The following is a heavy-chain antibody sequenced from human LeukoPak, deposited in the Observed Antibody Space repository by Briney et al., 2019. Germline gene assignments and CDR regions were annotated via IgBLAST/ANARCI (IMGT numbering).Heavy chain of an antibody. Sequence: GASVKVFCKASGGTFSSYAISWVRQAPGQGLEWMGGIIPIFGTANYAQKFQGRVTITADESTSTAYMELSSLRSDDTAVYYCARDMKQQLAYYYYYGMDVWGQGTTVTVSS. D-gene: IGHD6-13*01. J-gene: IGHJ6*02. V-gene: IGHV1-69*01. CDR2: IIPIFGTA. CDR1: GGTFSSYA. CDR3: ARDMKQQLAYYYYYGMDV.